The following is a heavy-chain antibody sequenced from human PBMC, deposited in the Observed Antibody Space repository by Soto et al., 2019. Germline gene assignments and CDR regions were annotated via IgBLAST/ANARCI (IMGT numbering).Heavy chain of an antibody. J-gene: IGHJ3*02. CDR1: GFTFSSYW. V-gene: IGHV3-7*03. Sequence: GGSLRLSCAASGFTFSSYWMSWVRQAPGKGLEWVANIKQDGSEKYYVDSVKGRFTISRDNAKNSLYLQMNSLRAEDTAVYYCARVPGYYDSNDAFDIWGQGTMVTVSS. CDR3: ARVPGYYDSNDAFDI. CDR2: IKQDGSEK. D-gene: IGHD3-22*01.